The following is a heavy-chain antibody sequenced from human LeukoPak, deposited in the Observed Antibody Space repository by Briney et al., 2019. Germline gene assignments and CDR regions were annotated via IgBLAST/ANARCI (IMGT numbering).Heavy chain of an antibody. D-gene: IGHD2-21*02. CDR2: IYYSGST. V-gene: IGHV4-39*07. CDR1: GGSISSSSYY. Sequence: SETLSLTCTISGGSISSSSYYWGWIRQPPGKGLEWIGNIYYSGSTYYNPSLKSRVTISIDTSKNQFSLQLSSVPAADTAVYYCARVGMTWPHYYFDYWGQGTLVTVSS. CDR3: ARVGMTWPHYYFDY. J-gene: IGHJ4*02.